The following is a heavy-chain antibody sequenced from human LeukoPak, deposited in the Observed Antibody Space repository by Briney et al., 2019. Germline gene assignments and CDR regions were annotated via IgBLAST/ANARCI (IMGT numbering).Heavy chain of an antibody. V-gene: IGHV3-23*01. D-gene: IGHD3-10*01. J-gene: IGHJ4*02. CDR3: AKTGELLWFGVSFDY. Sequence: PGGSLRLSCVASGFTFSDFAMSWVRQAPGKGLEWVSVISGTDSGASYADSVKGRFIISRDNSKKTLYLQMDSLRAEDTAIYYCAKTGELLWFGVSFDYWGQGTLVTVSS. CDR2: ISGTDSGA. CDR1: GFTFSDFA.